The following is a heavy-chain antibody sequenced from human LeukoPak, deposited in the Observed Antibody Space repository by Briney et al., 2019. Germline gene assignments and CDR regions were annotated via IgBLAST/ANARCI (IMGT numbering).Heavy chain of an antibody. CDR3: AREITLRATRGRYFDF. CDR2: IYYTGNT. V-gene: IGHV4-59*01. J-gene: IGHJ4*02. Sequence: PSETLSLTCTVSGGSINSYYWSWIRQPPGKELEWIGYIYYTGNTNYNPSLESRVTISVDTSKNQFSLKLSSVTAADTALYFCAREITLRATRGRYFDFWGQGTLVTVSS. CDR1: GGSINSYY. D-gene: IGHD3-22*01.